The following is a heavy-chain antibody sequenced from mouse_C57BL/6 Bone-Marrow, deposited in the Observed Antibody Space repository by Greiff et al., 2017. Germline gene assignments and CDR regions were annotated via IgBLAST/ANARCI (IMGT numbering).Heavy chain of an antibody. CDR2: ISSGGSYT. Sequence: EVQLQESGGDLVKPGGSLKLSCAASGFTFSSYGMSWVRQTPDKRLEWVATISSGGSYTYYPDSVKGRFTISRDNAKNTLYLQMSSLKSEDTAMYYCARPLITTAHYFDYWGQGTTLTVSS. D-gene: IGHD1-1*01. J-gene: IGHJ2*01. CDR3: ARPLITTAHYFDY. V-gene: IGHV5-6*01. CDR1: GFTFSSYG.